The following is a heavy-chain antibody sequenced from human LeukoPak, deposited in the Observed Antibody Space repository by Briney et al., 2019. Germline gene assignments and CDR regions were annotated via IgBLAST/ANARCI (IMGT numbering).Heavy chain of an antibody. CDR3: ARDSRKAAFIPFDY. D-gene: IGHD2-15*01. Sequence: PGGSLRLSCAASGFTFSSYSMNWVRQAPGKGLEGVSYISSSSSTIYYADSVKGRFTISRDNAKNSLYLQMNSLRAEDTAVYYCARDSRKAAFIPFDYCGQGTLVTVSS. V-gene: IGHV3-48*01. CDR2: ISSSSSTI. J-gene: IGHJ4*02. CDR1: GFTFSSYS.